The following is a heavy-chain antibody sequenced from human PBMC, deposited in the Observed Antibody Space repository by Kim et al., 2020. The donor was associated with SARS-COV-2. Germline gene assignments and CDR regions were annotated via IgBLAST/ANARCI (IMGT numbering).Heavy chain of an antibody. CDR3: ARCPAGSSVRCYYWFDP. CDR2: MNPNSGNT. J-gene: IGHJ5*02. V-gene: IGHV1-8*01. CDR1: GYTFTSYD. Sequence: ASVKVSCKSSGYTFTSYDINWVRQATGQGLEWMGWMNPNSGNTGYAQKFQGRVSMTRNTSITTAYMELSNLRSEDTALYYCARCPAGSSVRCYYWFDPWG. D-gene: IGHD2-2*01.